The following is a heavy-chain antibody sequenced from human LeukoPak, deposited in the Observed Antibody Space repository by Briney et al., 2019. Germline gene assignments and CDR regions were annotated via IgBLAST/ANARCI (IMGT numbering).Heavy chain of an antibody. CDR3: ARDRHDIWTGYRYGMDV. CDR2: IYYSGST. V-gene: IGHV4-59*01. D-gene: IGHD3-9*01. J-gene: IGHJ6*02. Sequence: SETLSLTCTVSGGSISSYYWSWIRQPPGKGLEGIGYIYYSGSTNYNPSLKSRVTISVDTSKNQFSLKLSPVTAADTAIYYCARDRHDIWTGYRYGMDVWGQGTTVTVSS. CDR1: GGSISSYY.